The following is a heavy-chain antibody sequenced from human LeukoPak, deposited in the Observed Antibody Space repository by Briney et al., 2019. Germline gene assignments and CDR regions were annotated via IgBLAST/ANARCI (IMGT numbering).Heavy chain of an antibody. D-gene: IGHD6-13*01. CDR1: GYTFTGYY. CDR2: INPNSGGT. CDR3: ARGRYSSSWLRGLFDY. V-gene: IGHV1-2*04. J-gene: IGHJ4*02. Sequence: GASVKVSCKVSGYTFTGYYMHWVRQAPGQGLEWMGWINPNSGGTNYAQKFQGWVTMTRDTSISTAYMELSRLRSDDTAVYYCARGRYSSSWLRGLFDYWGQGTLVTVSS.